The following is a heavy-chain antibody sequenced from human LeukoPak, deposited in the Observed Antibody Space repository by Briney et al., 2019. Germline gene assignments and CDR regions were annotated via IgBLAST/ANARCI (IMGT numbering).Heavy chain of an antibody. CDR3: ARLAAAGTVDAFDI. J-gene: IGHJ3*02. CDR2: IYTSGST. CDR1: GGSFSGYY. V-gene: IGHV4-59*10. D-gene: IGHD6-13*01. Sequence: SGTLSLTCAVNGGSFSGYYWSWIRQPAGKGLEWIGRIYTSGSTNYNPSLKSRVTMSVDTSKNQFSLKLSSVTAADTAVYYCARLAAAGTVDAFDIWGQGTMVTVSS.